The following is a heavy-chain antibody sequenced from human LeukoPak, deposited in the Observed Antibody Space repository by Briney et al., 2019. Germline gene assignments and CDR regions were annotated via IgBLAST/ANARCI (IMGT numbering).Heavy chain of an antibody. CDR3: ARESGSGWRHGASDI. CDR2: INHSGST. J-gene: IGHJ3*02. V-gene: IGHV4-34*01. Sequence: SETLSLTCAVYGGSFSGYYWSWIRQPPGKGLEWIGEINHSGSTNYNPSLKSRVTISVDTSKNQFSLKLSSVTAADTAVYYCARESGSGWRHGASDIWGQGTMVTVSS. D-gene: IGHD6-19*01. CDR1: GGSFSGYY.